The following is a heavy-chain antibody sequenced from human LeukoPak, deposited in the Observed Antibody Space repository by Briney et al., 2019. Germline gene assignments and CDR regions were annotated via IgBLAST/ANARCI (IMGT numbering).Heavy chain of an antibody. V-gene: IGHV3-53*01. CDR2: IYSGGST. CDR1: GFTVSSNY. J-gene: IGHJ4*02. D-gene: IGHD5-18*01. CDR3: AREVSYGNFDY. Sequence: GGSLRLSCAASGFTVSSNYMSWVRPAPGKGLEWVSVIYSGGSTYYADSVKGRFTISRDNAKNSLYLQMNSLRAEDTALYHCAREVSYGNFDYWGQGTLVTVSS.